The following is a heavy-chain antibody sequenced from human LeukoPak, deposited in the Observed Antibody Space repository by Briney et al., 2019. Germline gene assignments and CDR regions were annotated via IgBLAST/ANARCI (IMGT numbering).Heavy chain of an antibody. V-gene: IGHV3-53*01. CDR2: IYSGGST. Sequence: GRSLRLSCAASGFTVSSDYMSWVRQAPGKGLEWVSVIYSGGSTYYADSVKGRFTISRDNSKITLYLQMNSLRAEDTAVYYCARGGIGYSYGWGYYFDYWGQGTLVTVSS. CDR3: ARGGIGYSYGWGYYFDY. J-gene: IGHJ4*02. D-gene: IGHD5-18*01. CDR1: GFTVSSDY.